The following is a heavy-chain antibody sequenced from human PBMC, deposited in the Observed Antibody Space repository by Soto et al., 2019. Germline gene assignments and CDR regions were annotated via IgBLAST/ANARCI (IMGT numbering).Heavy chain of an antibody. CDR2: ISPYNGHT. Sequence: QAQVVQSGDEVKKPGASVKVSCKASGYIFTGYGISWVRQAPGQGLEWMGWISPYNGHTEFAQRLQGRLTLTTDTSRTTTFMELSNPRSDDTAVYCCARGGSGYHTGRGFAGTMDVWGQGTTVTVSS. J-gene: IGHJ6*02. CDR3: ARGGSGYHTGRGFAGTMDV. V-gene: IGHV1-18*04. CDR1: GYIFTGYG. D-gene: IGHD3-22*01.